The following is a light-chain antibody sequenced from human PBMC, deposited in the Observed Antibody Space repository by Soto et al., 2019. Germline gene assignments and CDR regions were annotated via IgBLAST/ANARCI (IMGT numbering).Light chain of an antibody. CDR1: QSVSTNK. J-gene: IGKJ2*01. CDR3: QQFGSSSYP. CDR2: AAS. V-gene: IGKV3-20*01. Sequence: ESVLTQSPGTLSLSPGEGATLSCRASQSVSTNKLAWYQQKPGQAPRLLIYAASSRATGIPDRFSGSGSGTDLTLTISRLEPEDFAVYYCQQFGSSSYPFGQGTKLEIK.